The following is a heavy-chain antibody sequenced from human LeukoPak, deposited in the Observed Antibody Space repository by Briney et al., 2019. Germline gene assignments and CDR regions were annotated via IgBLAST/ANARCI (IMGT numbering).Heavy chain of an antibody. D-gene: IGHD3-16*02. CDR1: GFTFSSYW. Sequence: GGSLRLSCAASGFTFSSYWMSWVRQAPGKGLEWVANIKQDGSEKYYVDSVKGRFTISRDNAKNSLYLLINSLRAEDTALYYCARDQTYYDYVWGTYQYYFDYWGQGTLVTVSS. CDR2: IKQDGSEK. CDR3: ARDQTYYDYVWGTYQYYFDY. V-gene: IGHV3-7*01. J-gene: IGHJ4*02.